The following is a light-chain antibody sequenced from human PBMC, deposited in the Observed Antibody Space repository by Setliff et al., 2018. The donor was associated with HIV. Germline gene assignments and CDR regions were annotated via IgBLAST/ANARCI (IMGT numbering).Light chain of an antibody. CDR2: DAI. CDR1: GSDLHDYKY. Sequence: QSALTQPASVSGSRGQSITISCTGTGSDLHDYKYVSWYQQHPGKAPKVMIYDAIRRPSGVSDRFSGSKSGNTASLTISGLQAEDEADYYCSSYTSSTSFYVFGTGTSHRP. CDR3: SSYTSSTSFYV. J-gene: IGLJ1*01. V-gene: IGLV2-14*03.